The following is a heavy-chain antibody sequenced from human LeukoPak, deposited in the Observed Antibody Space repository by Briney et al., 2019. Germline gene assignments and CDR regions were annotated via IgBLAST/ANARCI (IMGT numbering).Heavy chain of an antibody. CDR1: GFTVSSNY. V-gene: IGHV3-53*01. J-gene: IGHJ6*03. CDR2: IYSGGST. CDR3: AREQGFWSGYSTYMDV. D-gene: IGHD3-3*01. Sequence: GSLRLSCAASGFTVSSNYMSWVRQAPGKGLEWVSVIYSGGSTYYADSVKGRFTISRDNSKNTLYLQMNSLRAEDTAVYYCAREQGFWSGYSTYMDVWGKGTTVTVSS.